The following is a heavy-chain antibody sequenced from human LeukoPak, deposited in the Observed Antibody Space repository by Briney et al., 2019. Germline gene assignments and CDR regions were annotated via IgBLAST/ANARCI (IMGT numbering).Heavy chain of an antibody. CDR1: GFTVSSNS. Sequence: GGSLRLSCTVPGFTVSSNSMSWVRQAPGKGLEWVSFIYSGGNTHYSDSVKGRFTISRDNSKNTLYLQMNSLRAEDTAVYYCAKDQRSIAVAGYFDYWGQGTLVTVSS. CDR3: AKDQRSIAVAGYFDY. J-gene: IGHJ4*02. D-gene: IGHD6-19*01. V-gene: IGHV3-53*01. CDR2: IYSGGNT.